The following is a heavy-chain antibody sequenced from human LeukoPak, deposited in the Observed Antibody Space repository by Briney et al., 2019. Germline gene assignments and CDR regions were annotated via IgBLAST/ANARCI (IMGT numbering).Heavy chain of an antibody. V-gene: IGHV3-23*01. D-gene: IGHD1-26*01. J-gene: IGHJ1*01. CDR3: AKKVVVGATSPYSDFQD. CDR1: GFTASGNY. Sequence: GGSLRLSCAASGFTASGNYMSWVRQAPGKGLEWVSAISGSGVTTHYAGSVKGRFSISRDNSKNTLYLQMNSLRAEDTALYYCAKKVVVGATSPYSDFQDWGQGTLVTVSS. CDR2: ISGSGVTT.